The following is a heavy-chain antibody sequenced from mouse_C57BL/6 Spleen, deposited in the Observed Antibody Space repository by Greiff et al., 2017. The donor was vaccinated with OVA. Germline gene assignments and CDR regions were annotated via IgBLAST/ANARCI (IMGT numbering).Heavy chain of an antibody. Sequence: VQLQQPGAELVMPGASVKLSCKASGYTFTSYWMHWVKQRPGQGLEWIGEIDPSDSYTNYNQKFKGKSTLTVDKSSSTAYMQLSSLTSEDSAVDYCARRNYGSSSPMDYWGQGTSVTVSS. CDR3: ARRNYGSSSPMDY. D-gene: IGHD1-1*01. CDR2: IDPSDSYT. V-gene: IGHV1-69*01. CDR1: GYTFTSYW. J-gene: IGHJ4*01.